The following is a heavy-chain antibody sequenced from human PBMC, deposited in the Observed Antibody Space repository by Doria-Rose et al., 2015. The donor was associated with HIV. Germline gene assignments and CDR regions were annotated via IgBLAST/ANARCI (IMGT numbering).Heavy chain of an antibody. V-gene: IGHV2-26*01. D-gene: IGHD6-13*01. CDR1: GVSLSSPGMG. J-gene: IGHJ4*02. Sequence: QVTLKESGPVLVKPTETLTLTCTVSGVSLSSPGMGVSWIRQPPGKALEWLAHIFSDHERSYKTSLKSRLTISRGTSKSQLVLTMTDMDPVDTATYYCARIKSSRWYHKYYFDFWGQGTLVIVSA. CDR3: ARIKSSRWYHKYYFDF. CDR2: IFSDHER.